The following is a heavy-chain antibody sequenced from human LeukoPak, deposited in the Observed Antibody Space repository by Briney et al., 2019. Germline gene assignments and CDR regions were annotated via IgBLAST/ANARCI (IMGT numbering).Heavy chain of an antibody. CDR1: GGSFSGYY. V-gene: IGHV4-34*01. D-gene: IGHD6-13*01. J-gene: IGHJ4*02. CDR3: ARPSSSWGDFDY. Sequence: PSETLSLTCAVYGGSFSGYYWSWIRQPPGKGLEWIGEINHSGSTNYNPSLKSRVTISVDTSKNQFSLKLSSVTAADTAVYYCARPSSSWGDFDYWGQGTLVTVSS. CDR2: INHSGST.